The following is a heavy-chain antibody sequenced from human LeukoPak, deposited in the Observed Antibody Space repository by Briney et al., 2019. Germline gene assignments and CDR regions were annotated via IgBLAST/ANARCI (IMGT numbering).Heavy chain of an antibody. D-gene: IGHD5-24*01. CDR2: INHSGST. Sequence: SETLSLTCAVYGGSFSGYYWSWIRQPPGMGLEWIGEINHSGSTNYNPSLKSRVTISVDTSKNQFSLKLSSVTAADTAVYYCARGLGRWLQIRAWYFDLWGRGTLVTVSS. CDR3: ARGLGRWLQIRAWYFDL. CDR1: GGSFSGYY. J-gene: IGHJ2*01. V-gene: IGHV4-34*01.